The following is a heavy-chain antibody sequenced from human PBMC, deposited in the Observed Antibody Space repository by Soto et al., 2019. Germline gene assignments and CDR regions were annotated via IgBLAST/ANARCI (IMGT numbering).Heavy chain of an antibody. V-gene: IGHV3-53*01. CDR3: ARDRSADRFVQYFQH. J-gene: IGHJ1*01. CDR1: GLTVSNNY. Sequence: DVHLVESGGGLIQPGGSLRLSCAASGLTVSNNYMSWVRQAPGKGLEWVSIIYSGGSSYYADSVKGRFTISRDNSKNTVYLQMNSLTSEDTAVYYCARDRSADRFVQYFQHWGPGTLVTVSS. CDR2: IYSGGSS. D-gene: IGHD6-19*01.